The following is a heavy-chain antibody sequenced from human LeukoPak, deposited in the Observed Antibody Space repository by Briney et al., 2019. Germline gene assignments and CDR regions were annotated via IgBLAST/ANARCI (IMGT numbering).Heavy chain of an antibody. CDR2: IYYSGST. D-gene: IGHD6-13*01. Sequence: SETLSLTCTVSGGSISSYYWSWIRQPPGKGLEWIGYIYYSGSTNYNPSLKSRVTISVDTSKNQFSLKLSSVTAADTAVYYCAREGSSVYYYYGMDVWGQGTTVTVSS. CDR1: GGSISSYY. V-gene: IGHV4-59*01. CDR3: AREGSSVYYYYGMDV. J-gene: IGHJ6*02.